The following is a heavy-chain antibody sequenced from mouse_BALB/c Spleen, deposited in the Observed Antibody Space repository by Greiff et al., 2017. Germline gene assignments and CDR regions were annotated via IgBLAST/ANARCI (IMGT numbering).Heavy chain of an antibody. D-gene: IGHD2-3*01. CDR1: GYTFTSYT. V-gene: IGHV1-4*02. J-gene: IGHJ4*01. CDR3: ASKGWLRMDY. Sequence: QVQLKQSAAELARPGASVKMSCKASGYTFTSYTMHWVKQRPGQGLEWIGYINPSSGYTEYNQKFKDKTTLTADKSSSTAYMQLSSLTSEDSAVDYCASKGWLRMDYWGQGTSVTVAS. CDR2: INPSSGYT.